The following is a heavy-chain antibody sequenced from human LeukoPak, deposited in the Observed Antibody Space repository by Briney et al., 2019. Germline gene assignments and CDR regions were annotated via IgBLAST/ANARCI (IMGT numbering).Heavy chain of an antibody. J-gene: IGHJ4*02. CDR3: AREATGYSSSWFDY. CDR1: GYTFTSYD. Sequence: SVKVSCKASGYTFTSYDINWVRQAPGQGLEWMGGIIPIFGTTNYAQKFQGRVTITVDKSTSTAYMELSSLRSEDTAVYYCAREATGYSSSWFDYWGQGTLVTVSS. CDR2: IIPIFGTT. V-gene: IGHV1-69*06. D-gene: IGHD6-13*01.